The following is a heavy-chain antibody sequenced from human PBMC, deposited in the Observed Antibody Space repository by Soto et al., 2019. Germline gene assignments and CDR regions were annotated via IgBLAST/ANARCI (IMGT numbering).Heavy chain of an antibody. J-gene: IGHJ6*04. CDR1: GGSISSYY. D-gene: IGHD1-26*01. Sequence: PSETLSLTCTVSGGSISSYYWSWIRQPPGKGLEWIGYIYYSGSTNYNPSLKSRVTISVDTSKNQFSLKLSSVTAADTAVYYCGVSGGSDFAYYYYGMDVWGKGTTVTVS. CDR3: GVSGGSDFAYYYYGMDV. CDR2: IYYSGST. V-gene: IGHV4-59*01.